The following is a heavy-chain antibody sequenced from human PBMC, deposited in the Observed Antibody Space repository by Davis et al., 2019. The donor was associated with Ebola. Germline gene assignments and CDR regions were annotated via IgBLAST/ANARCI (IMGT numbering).Heavy chain of an antibody. CDR2: SNTNTGNP. Sequence: AASVKVSCKASGYTFTSYSINWIRQAPGQGLEWVGWSNTNTGNPTYAQGITGRFVFSLETSVNTAYVEITDLKPEDTGLYYCARDWRGGAGFDFWGQGSLVRVSS. V-gene: IGHV7-4-1*02. CDR1: GYTFTSYS. J-gene: IGHJ4*02. D-gene: IGHD6-19*01. CDR3: ARDWRGGAGFDF.